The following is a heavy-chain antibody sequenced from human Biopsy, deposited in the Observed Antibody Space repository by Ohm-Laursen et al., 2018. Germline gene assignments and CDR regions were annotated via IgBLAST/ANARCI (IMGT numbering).Heavy chain of an antibody. CDR3: ARARIKTSGVLIPETYYFDS. V-gene: IGHV4-59*01. CDR1: GDSISIYY. J-gene: IGHJ4*02. CDR2: FYYSGST. D-gene: IGHD3-3*01. Sequence: PSETLSLTCNVSGDSISIYYWSWIRQPPGKGLEWIGNFYYSGSTNYNPSLKSRITMSLDRSKSQVSLRMNSVTAVDTAVYYCARARIKTSGVLIPETYYFDSWGQGTLVTVSS.